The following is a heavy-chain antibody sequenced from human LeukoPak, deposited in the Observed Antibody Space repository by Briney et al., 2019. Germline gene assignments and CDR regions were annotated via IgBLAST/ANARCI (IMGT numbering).Heavy chain of an antibody. CDR3: AKDLGIAVAGTVDY. CDR2: MKIEGSEE. Sequence: GGSLRLSCVASGFTFSSYWMSWVRQAPGKGLEWVANMKIEGSEEYYVDSVKGRFTISRDNAKNSLYLQMNSLRAEDTAVYYCAKDLGIAVAGTVDYWGQGTLVTVSS. J-gene: IGHJ4*02. V-gene: IGHV3-7*03. D-gene: IGHD6-19*01. CDR1: GFTFSSYW.